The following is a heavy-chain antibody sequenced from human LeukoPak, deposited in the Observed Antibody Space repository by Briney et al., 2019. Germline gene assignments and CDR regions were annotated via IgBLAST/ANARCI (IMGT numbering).Heavy chain of an antibody. CDR1: GFTFSSYS. V-gene: IGHV3-21*01. Sequence: GGSLRLSCTAYGFTFSSYSLNWVRQAPGKGLEWVSSVSTGSNYIYYADSVKGRFTISRDNDKNSLYLQMNSLRVEDTAVYYCAKEGGSSSWSCDYWGQGTLVTVSS. CDR2: VSTGSNYI. J-gene: IGHJ4*02. D-gene: IGHD6-13*01. CDR3: AKEGGSSSWSCDY.